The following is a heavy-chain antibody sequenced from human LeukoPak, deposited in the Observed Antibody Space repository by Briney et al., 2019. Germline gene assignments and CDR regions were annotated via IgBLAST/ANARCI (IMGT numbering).Heavy chain of an antibody. CDR1: GFTFSSYA. D-gene: IGHD4-17*01. J-gene: IGHJ4*02. V-gene: IGHV4-59*01. CDR3: ARLRPRGMGFDY. Sequence: GSLRLSCAASGFTFSSYAKSWIRQPPGKGLEWIGYIYYSGSTNYNPSLKSRVTISVDTSKNQFSLKLSSVTAADTAVYYCARLRPRGMGFDYWGQGTLVTVSS. CDR2: IYYSGST.